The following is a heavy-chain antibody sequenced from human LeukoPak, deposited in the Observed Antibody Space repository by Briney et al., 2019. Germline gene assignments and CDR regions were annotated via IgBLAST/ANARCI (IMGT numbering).Heavy chain of an antibody. CDR3: AREGYCSGGSCYLGYYYYGMDV. CDR1: GYTFTSYG. D-gene: IGHD2-15*01. J-gene: IGHJ6*02. CDR2: ISAYNGNT. Sequence: ASVKVSCKASGYTFTSYGISWVRQAPGQGLEWVGWISAYNGNTNYAQKLQGRVTMTTDTSTSTAYMELRSLRSDDTAVYYCAREGYCSGGSCYLGYYYYGMDVWGQGTTVTVSS. V-gene: IGHV1-18*01.